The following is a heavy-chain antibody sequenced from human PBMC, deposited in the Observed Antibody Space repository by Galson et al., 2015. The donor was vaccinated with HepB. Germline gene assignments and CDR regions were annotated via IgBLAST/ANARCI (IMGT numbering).Heavy chain of an antibody. D-gene: IGHD2-2*01. Sequence: SVKVSCKASGYTFTGYYIHWVRQAPGQGLEWMGRINPNTGGTNEAQKFRGRVTMTRGTSITTAYMELSSLRSDDTAVYYCARAPGYNVPAARFDPWGQGTLVTVSS. CDR3: ARAPGYNVPAARFDP. V-gene: IGHV1-2*06. CDR1: GYTFTGYY. J-gene: IGHJ5*02. CDR2: INPNTGGT.